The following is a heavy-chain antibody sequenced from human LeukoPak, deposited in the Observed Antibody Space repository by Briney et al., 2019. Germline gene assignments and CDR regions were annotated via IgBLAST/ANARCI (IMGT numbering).Heavy chain of an antibody. CDR3: ARDGGQYCSSTSCSPNWFDP. V-gene: IGHV4-4*02. Sequence: GSLRLSCAASGFTFGSSWMSWVRQPPGKGLEWIGEIYHSGSTNYNPSLKSRVTISVDKSKNQFSLKLSSVTAADTAVYYCARDGGQYCSSTSCSPNWFDPWGQGTLVTVSS. J-gene: IGHJ5*02. D-gene: IGHD2-2*01. CDR1: GFTFGSSW. CDR2: IYHSGST.